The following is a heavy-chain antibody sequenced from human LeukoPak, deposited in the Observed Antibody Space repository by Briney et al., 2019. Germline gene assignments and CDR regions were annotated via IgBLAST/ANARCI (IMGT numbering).Heavy chain of an antibody. D-gene: IGHD2-21*02. CDR2: IYYSGST. J-gene: IGHJ4*02. Sequence: SETLSLTCTVSGGSIRSYYWSWIRQPPGKGLEWIGYIYYSGSTNYNPSLKSRVTISVDTSKNQFSLKLSSVTAADTAVYYCARVLVTATTYYFDYWGQGILVTVSS. CDR3: ARVLVTATTYYFDY. V-gene: IGHV4-59*01. CDR1: GGSIRSYY.